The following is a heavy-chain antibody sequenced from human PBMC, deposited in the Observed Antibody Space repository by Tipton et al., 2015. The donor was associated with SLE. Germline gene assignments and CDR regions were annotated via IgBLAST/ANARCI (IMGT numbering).Heavy chain of an antibody. CDR2: LFTSGTT. D-gene: IGHD4-17*01. CDR1: GGSISNYY. V-gene: IGHV4-4*08. J-gene: IGHJ2*01. CDR3: ARGSDGDYVRFFDV. Sequence: LRLSCTVSGGSISNYYWSWIRQPPGRGPEWIGYLFTSGTTDYNPSLKSRVTISGDTSRNRFSLILSSMTAADTAVYYCARGSDGDYVRFFDVWGPGTLVTVSS.